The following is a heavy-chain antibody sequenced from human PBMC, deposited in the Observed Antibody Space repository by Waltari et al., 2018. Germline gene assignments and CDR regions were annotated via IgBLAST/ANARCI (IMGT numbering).Heavy chain of an antibody. CDR3: AKDRGWPNYLDY. D-gene: IGHD6-19*01. CDR1: GVTFSSYG. Sequence: QVQLVESGGGVVQPGGSLRLSCAASGVTFSSYGMHWVRQAEGKGLEWVAFIRYDGSNKYYGDSLKGRFTISRDNSKNTLYLQMNSLRPEDTAVYYCAKDRGWPNYLDYWGQGTLVTVSS. J-gene: IGHJ4*02. V-gene: IGHV3-30*02. CDR2: IRYDGSNK.